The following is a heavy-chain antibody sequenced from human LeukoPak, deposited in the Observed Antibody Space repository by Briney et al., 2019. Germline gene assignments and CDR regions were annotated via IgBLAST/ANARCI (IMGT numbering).Heavy chain of an antibody. CDR1: GFTFSSYG. CDR3: AKGYCISTACYFDY. V-gene: IGHV3-23*01. D-gene: IGHD2-2*01. CDR2: ISGSGGST. Sequence: GGSLRLSCAASGFTFSSYGMSWVRQAPGKGLEWVSAISGSGGSTYYADSVKGRFTISRDNSKNTLYLQMDSLRAEDTAFYYCAKGYCISTACYFDYWGQGTLVTVSS. J-gene: IGHJ4*02.